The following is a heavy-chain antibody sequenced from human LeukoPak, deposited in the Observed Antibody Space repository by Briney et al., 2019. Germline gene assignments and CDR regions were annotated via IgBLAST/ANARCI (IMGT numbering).Heavy chain of an antibody. J-gene: IGHJ4*02. D-gene: IGHD3-16*02. Sequence: SETLSLTCTVSGGSISSYYWSWIRQPPGKGLEWIGYIYYSGSTNYNPSLKSRVTISVDTSNNQFSLKLSSVTAADTAVYYCARGRITYYDYVWGSYRFVSFDYWGQGTLVTVSS. CDR2: IYYSGST. CDR3: ARGRITYYDYVWGSYRFVSFDY. CDR1: GGSISSYY. V-gene: IGHV4-59*01.